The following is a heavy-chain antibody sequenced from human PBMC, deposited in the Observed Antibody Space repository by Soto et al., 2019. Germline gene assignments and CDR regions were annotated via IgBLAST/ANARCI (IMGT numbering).Heavy chain of an antibody. J-gene: IGHJ3*02. CDR2: ISWDGGST. D-gene: IGHD2-15*01. V-gene: IGHV3-43*01. Sequence: GGSLRLSCAASGFTFDDYTMHWVRQAPGKGLEWVSLISWDGGSTYYADSVKGRFTISRDNSKNSLYLQMNSLRTEDTALYYCANPRRGCSGGSCYSFAFDIWGQGTMVTVSS. CDR1: GFTFDDYT. CDR3: ANPRRGCSGGSCYSFAFDI.